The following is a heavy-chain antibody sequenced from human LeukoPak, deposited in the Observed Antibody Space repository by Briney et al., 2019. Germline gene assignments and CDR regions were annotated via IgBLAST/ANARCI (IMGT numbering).Heavy chain of an antibody. Sequence: SETLSLTCTVSGGSISSYHWSWIRQPPGKGLEWIGYIYYRGSTNYNPSLKSRVTISVDTSKTQFPLKLSSGTAADTAVYYCARLLPLGFDYWGQGTLVTVSS. J-gene: IGHJ4*02. CDR1: GGSISSYH. CDR3: ARLLPLGFDY. D-gene: IGHD2/OR15-2a*01. CDR2: IYYRGST. V-gene: IGHV4-59*08.